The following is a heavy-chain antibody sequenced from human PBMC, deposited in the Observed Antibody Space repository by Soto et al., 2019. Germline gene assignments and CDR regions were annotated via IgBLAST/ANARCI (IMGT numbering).Heavy chain of an antibody. CDR1: GVTISYGGYS. CDR2: ISHVETT. Sequence: PSDTLSLTCSVSGVTISYGGYSWSWIRQSPGKGLEWLGYISHVETTYYNPSFQSRLSLSIDRTRNQFSLSLSSMTAADKAVYYCARGGGYDSFDFWGQGIQVTVSS. CDR3: ARGGGYDSFDF. J-gene: IGHJ4*02. V-gene: IGHV4-30-2*06. D-gene: IGHD3-3*01.